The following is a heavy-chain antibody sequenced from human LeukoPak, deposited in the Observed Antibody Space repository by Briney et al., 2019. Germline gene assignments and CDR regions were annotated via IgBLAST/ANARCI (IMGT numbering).Heavy chain of an antibody. Sequence: PGRSLRLSCAASGFTFSSYGMLWVRQAPGKGLEGVAVISYDGSNKYYADSVKGRFTISRDNYKNTLYLQMNSLRAEDTAVYYCAKTYYYDSSGYLVYWGQGTLVTVSS. CDR2: ISYDGSNK. D-gene: IGHD3-22*01. V-gene: IGHV3-30*18. J-gene: IGHJ4*02. CDR1: GFTFSSYG. CDR3: AKTYYYDSSGYLVY.